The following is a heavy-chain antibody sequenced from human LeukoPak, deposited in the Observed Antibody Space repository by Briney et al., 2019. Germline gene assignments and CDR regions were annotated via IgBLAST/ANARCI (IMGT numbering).Heavy chain of an antibody. J-gene: IGHJ4*02. D-gene: IGHD3-9*01. CDR3: ASDILTPIDY. V-gene: IGHV4-39*07. CDR1: GGSISSSSHY. Sequence: SETLSLTCTVSGGSISSSSHYWGWIRQPPGKGLEWIGSMYYRGSTYHNPSLKSRVTISVDTSKNQFSLKLSSVTAADTAVYYCASDILTPIDYWGQGTLVTVSS. CDR2: MYYRGST.